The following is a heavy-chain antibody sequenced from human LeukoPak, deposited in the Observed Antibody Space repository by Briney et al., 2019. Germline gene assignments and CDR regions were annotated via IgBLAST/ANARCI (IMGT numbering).Heavy chain of an antibody. Sequence: GGSLRLACAASGSTVSSYAMHCVRHAPGKWREWVAFIRYYGSNKYYADSVKGRFTISRNNSTKTLSLKMNSLRAEDTAVYYCAKVLPYYYGSGSLTVAAFAICGQGTMATPYS. CDR3: AKVLPYYYGSGSLTVAAFAI. V-gene: IGHV3-30*02. CDR1: GSTVSSYA. CDR2: IRYYGSNK. D-gene: IGHD3-10*01. J-gene: IGHJ3*02.